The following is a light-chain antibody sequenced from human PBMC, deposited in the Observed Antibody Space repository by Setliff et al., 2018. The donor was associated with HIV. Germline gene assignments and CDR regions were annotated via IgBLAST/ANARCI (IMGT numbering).Light chain of an antibody. CDR1: SSDVGGYNY. CDR3: CSYVTGSTYV. V-gene: IGLV2-23*02. CDR2: DVT. J-gene: IGLJ1*01. Sequence: QSVLTQPASVSGSPGQSITISCTGTSSDVGGYNYVSWYQHYPGKAPKFMIYDVTTRPSGVSNRFSGSKSGNTASLTISGLQAEAEADYFCCSYVTGSTYVCGTGTKVTVL.